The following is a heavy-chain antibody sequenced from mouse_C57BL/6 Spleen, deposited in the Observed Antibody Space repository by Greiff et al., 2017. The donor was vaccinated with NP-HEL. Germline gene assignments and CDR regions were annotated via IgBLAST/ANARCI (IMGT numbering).Heavy chain of an antibody. D-gene: IGHD1-1*01. V-gene: IGHV1-64*01. CDR3: ARWGYYGFDY. Sequence: QVQLQQPGAELVKPGASVKLSCKASGYTFTSYWMHWVKQRPGQGLEWIGMIHPNSGSTNYNEKFKSKAKLTVDKSSSTAYMQLSSLTSEDSAVYYCARWGYYGFDYWGQGTTLTVSS. J-gene: IGHJ2*01. CDR1: GYTFTSYW. CDR2: IHPNSGST.